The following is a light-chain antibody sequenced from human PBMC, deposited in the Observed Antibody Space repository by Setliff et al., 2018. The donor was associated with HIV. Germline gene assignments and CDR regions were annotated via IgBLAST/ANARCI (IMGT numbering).Light chain of an antibody. CDR1: SSDVGGYNF. Sequence: QSALTQPASVSGSPGQSITISCTGTSSDVGGYNFVSWYQQHPGKAPKLIIYEVSNRPSGVSNRFSCSKSGNTASLTISGLQAEEEADYYCISYTSRITWIFGGGTKVTVL. CDR3: ISYTSRITWI. V-gene: IGLV2-14*01. CDR2: EVS. J-gene: IGLJ2*01.